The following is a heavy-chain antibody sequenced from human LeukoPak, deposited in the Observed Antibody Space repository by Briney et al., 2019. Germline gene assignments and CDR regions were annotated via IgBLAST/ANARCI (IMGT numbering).Heavy chain of an antibody. CDR2: TYYRSKWYN. J-gene: IGHJ4*02. CDR3: ARDRCSGGSCYSDYFDY. CDR1: GDSVSSNSAA. V-gene: IGHV6-1*01. D-gene: IGHD2-15*01. Sequence: SQTLSLTCAISGDSVSSNSAAWNWIRQSPSRGLEWLGRTYYRSKWYNDYAVSVKSRITINPDTSKNQFSLQLNSVTPEDTAVYYCARDRCSGGSCYSDYFDYWGQGTPVTVSS.